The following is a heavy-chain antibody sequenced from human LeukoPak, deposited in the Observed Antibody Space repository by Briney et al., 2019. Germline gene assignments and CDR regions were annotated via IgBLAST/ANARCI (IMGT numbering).Heavy chain of an antibody. V-gene: IGHV4-39*01. CDR3: ARRSGNYHAFDI. CDR2: FYYTGST. CDR1: GCSISSNGYY. Sequence: PSETLSLTCTVSGCSISSNGYYWGWIRQPPGKGLEWIGSFYYTGSTFYSPSLKSRATISVDTSKNQFFLKLSSVTAADTAVYYCARRSGNYHAFDIWGQGTMVTVSS. J-gene: IGHJ3*02. D-gene: IGHD1-26*01.